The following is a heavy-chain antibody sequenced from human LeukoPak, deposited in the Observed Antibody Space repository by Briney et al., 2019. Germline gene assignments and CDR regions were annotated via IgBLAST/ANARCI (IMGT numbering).Heavy chain of an antibody. CDR2: ISVSDDST. D-gene: IGHD2-2*01. CDR3: ARDRNCVSTNCPYDC. CDR1: GFTFSTYA. V-gene: IGHV3-23*01. J-gene: IGHJ4*02. Sequence: PGGSLRLSCAASGFTFSTYAMNWVRQAPAKGLEWVSGISVSDDSTYYADSVKGRFTISRDKSNNMLHLLMNSLRAEDTAVYYCARDRNCVSTNCPYDCWGQGTPVTVSS.